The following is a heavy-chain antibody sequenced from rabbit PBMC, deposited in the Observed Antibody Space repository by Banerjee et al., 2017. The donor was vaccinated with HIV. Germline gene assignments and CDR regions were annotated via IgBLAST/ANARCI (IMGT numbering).Heavy chain of an antibody. CDR3: ARGPLYYSYGDAYVSRLDL. D-gene: IGHD6-1*01. V-gene: IGHV1S40*01. J-gene: IGHJ3*01. CDR1: GFSFSSGYY. CDR2: IDNGDGST. Sequence: QSLEESGGDLVKPGASLTLTCTASGFSFSSGYYMCWVRQAPGKGPEWIACIDNGDGSTYYATWAKGRFTISKTSSTTVTLQMTSLTAADTATYFCARGPLYYSYGDAYVSRLDLRGPGTLVTVS.